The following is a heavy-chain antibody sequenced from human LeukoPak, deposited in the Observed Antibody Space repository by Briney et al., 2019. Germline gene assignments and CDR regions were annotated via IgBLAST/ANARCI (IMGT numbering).Heavy chain of an antibody. V-gene: IGHV1-2*02. D-gene: IGHD2-15*01. CDR2: INPNSGGT. J-gene: IGHJ4*02. Sequence: ASVKVSCKASGYTFTSYYMHWVRQAPGQGLEWMGWINPNSGGTNYAQKFQGRVTMTRDTSISTAYMELSRLRSDDTAVYYCARALWRQIIVAVPSFDYWGQGTLVTVSS. CDR3: ARALWRQIIVAVPSFDY. CDR1: GYTFTSYY.